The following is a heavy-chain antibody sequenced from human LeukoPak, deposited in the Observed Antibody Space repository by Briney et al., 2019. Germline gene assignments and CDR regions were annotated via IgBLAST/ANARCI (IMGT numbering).Heavy chain of an antibody. CDR1: GFTVSSNY. D-gene: IGHD2-2*01. Sequence: GGSLRLSCAASGFTVSSNYMSWVRQAPGKGLEWVSVIYSGGSTYYADSVKGRFTISRDSSQNTLYLQMNSLRAEDTAVYYCARDRRVTAAPHYNGMDVWGQGTTVTVSS. J-gene: IGHJ6*02. CDR2: IYSGGST. V-gene: IGHV3-66*01. CDR3: ARDRRVTAAPHYNGMDV.